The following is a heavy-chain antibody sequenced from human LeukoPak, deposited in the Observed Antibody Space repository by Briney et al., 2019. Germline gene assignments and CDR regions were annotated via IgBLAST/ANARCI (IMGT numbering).Heavy chain of an antibody. CDR2: INHSGST. CDR3: ARVRVHGYCSSTSCYSILLNWNYEGWFDP. D-gene: IGHD2-2*03. J-gene: IGHJ5*02. V-gene: IGHV4-34*01. Sequence: SETLSLTCAVYGGSFSGYYWSWIRQPPGKGLVWIGEINHSGSTNYNPSLKSRVTISVDTSKNQFSLKLSSVTAADTAVYYCARVRVHGYCSSTSCYSILLNWNYEGWFDPWGQGTLVTVSS. CDR1: GGSFSGYY.